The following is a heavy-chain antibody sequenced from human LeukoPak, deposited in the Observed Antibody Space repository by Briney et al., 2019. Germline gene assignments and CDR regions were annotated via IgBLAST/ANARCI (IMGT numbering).Heavy chain of an antibody. CDR2: INHSGST. V-gene: IGHV4-34*01. CDR3: ATSAQTYYYDSSAYYYNWFDP. Sequence: SETLSLTCAVYGGSFSGYYWSWIRQPPGEGLEWIGEINHSGSTNYNPSLKSRVTISVDTSKNQFSLKLSSVTAADTAVYYCATSAQTYYYDSSAYYYNWFDPWGQGTLVTVSS. D-gene: IGHD3-22*01. J-gene: IGHJ5*02. CDR1: GGSFSGYY.